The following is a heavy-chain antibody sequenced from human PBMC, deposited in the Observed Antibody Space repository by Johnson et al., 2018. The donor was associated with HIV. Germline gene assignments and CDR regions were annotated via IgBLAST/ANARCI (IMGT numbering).Heavy chain of an antibody. CDR1: GFTFDDYG. CDR2: INWNGGST. CDR3: ARGFDAFDI. J-gene: IGHJ3*02. V-gene: IGHV3-20*04. Sequence: VRLVESGGGLVQPGRSLRLSCAASGFTFDDYGMSWVRQAPGKGVEWVSGINWNGGSTGYADSVKGRFTISRDNSKNTLYLQMNSLRAEDTAMYYCARGFDAFDIWGQGTMVTVSS.